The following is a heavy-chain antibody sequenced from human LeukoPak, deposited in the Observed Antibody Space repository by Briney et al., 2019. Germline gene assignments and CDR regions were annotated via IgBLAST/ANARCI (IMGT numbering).Heavy chain of an antibody. CDR1: GGTFTNYA. J-gene: IGHJ4*02. CDR3: ATSSSSGNYPYYFDS. Sequence: ASVKVSCKTSGGTFTNYALSWVRQAPGQGLEWMGRIFPMLDVTNSPQKFQGRVTITADKSTSTAYMVLSSLKSEDTAVYYCATSSSSGNYPYYFDSWGQGTLVTVSS. D-gene: IGHD1-26*01. CDR2: IFPMLDVT. V-gene: IGHV1-69*04.